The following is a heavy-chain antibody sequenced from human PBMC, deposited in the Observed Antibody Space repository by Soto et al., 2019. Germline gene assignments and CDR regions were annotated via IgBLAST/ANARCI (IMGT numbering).Heavy chain of an antibody. Sequence: ASVKVSCKASEYTFTSYYMHWVRQAPGQGLEWMGIINPSGGSTSYAQKFQGRVTMTRDTSTSTVYMELSSLRSEDTAVYYCARDVMDSSGYYTFDYWGQGTLVTVSS. CDR3: ARDVMDSSGYYTFDY. CDR1: EYTFTSYY. D-gene: IGHD3-22*01. CDR2: INPSGGST. V-gene: IGHV1-46*01. J-gene: IGHJ4*02.